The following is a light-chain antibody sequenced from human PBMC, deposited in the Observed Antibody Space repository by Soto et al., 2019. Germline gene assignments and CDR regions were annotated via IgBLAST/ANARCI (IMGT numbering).Light chain of an antibody. V-gene: IGLV2-14*03. CDR1: SSDVGGYNY. Sequence: QSALTQPASVSGSPGQSITVSRTGTSSDVGGYNYVSWYQQHPGKAPRLLIYDVTNRPSGVSNRFSGSKSGNTASLTISGLQAEDEADYYCSSYRRGSTYVFGTGTKLTVL. CDR3: SSYRRGSTYV. J-gene: IGLJ1*01. CDR2: DVT.